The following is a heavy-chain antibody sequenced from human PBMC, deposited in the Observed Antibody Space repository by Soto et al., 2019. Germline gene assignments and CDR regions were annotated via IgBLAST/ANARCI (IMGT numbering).Heavy chain of an antibody. V-gene: IGHV4-39*01. CDR3: ARLGGSTSGFYYYYYYMDV. J-gene: IGHJ6*03. Sequence: SETLSLTCTVSGGSISSSSYYWGWVRQPPGKVLEWIGSIYYSGSTYYNPSLKSRVTISVDTSKNQFSLKVRSVTAADTAVYYCARLGGSTSGFYYYYYYMDVWGKGTTVTVSS. CDR2: IYYSGST. CDR1: GGSISSSSYY. D-gene: IGHD2-2*01.